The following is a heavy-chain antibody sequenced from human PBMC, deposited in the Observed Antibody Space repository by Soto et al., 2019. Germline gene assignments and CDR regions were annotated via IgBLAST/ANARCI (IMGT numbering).Heavy chain of an antibody. D-gene: IGHD3-22*01. CDR1: GYTFTSYG. Sequence: SVKVSCKASGYTFTSYGISWVRQAPGQGLEWMGGIIPIFGTANYAQKFQGRVTITADESTSTAYMELSSLRSEDTAVYYCARGRVDYYYDSSGPLPTLGYWGQGTLVTVSS. CDR2: IIPIFGTA. V-gene: IGHV1-69*13. CDR3: ARGRVDYYYDSSGPLPTLGY. J-gene: IGHJ4*01.